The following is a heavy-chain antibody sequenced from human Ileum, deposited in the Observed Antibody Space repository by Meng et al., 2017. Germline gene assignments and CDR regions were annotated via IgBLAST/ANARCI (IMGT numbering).Heavy chain of an antibody. D-gene: IGHD1-26*01. CDR2: IKGDGSER. Sequence: EERGVVVGGGLVEDGVSLRSSCAASGFSFSEYWRGWVRQGPGKGLGWVANIKGDGSERTYVDSVKGRFTISRDNTKNSLSLQMNSLRVEDTAVYYCARSGPADDWGQGTLVTVSS. V-gene: IGHV3-7*01. J-gene: IGHJ4*02. CDR1: GFSFSEYW. CDR3: ARSGPADD.